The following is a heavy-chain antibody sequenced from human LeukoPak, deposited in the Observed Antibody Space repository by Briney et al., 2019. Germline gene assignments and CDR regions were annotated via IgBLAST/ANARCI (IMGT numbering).Heavy chain of an antibody. Sequence: GGSLRLSCAAYGFTFSSYSMNWVRQAPGKGLEWVSYISSSGSTIYYADSVKGRFTISRDNAKNSLYLQMNSLRAEDTAVYYCAELGITMIGGVWGKGTTVTISS. CDR2: ISSSGSTI. CDR3: AELGITMIGGV. CDR1: GFTFSSYS. D-gene: IGHD3-10*02. J-gene: IGHJ6*04. V-gene: IGHV3-48*04.